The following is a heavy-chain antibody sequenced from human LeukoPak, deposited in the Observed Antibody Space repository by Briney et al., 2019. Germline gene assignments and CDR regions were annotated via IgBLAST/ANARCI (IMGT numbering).Heavy chain of an antibody. CDR1: GGTFSSYA. CDR2: IIPIFGTA. Sequence: ASVKVSCKASGGTFSSYAISWVRQAPGQGLEWMGGIIPIFGTANYAQKFQGRVKITADESTSTAYMELSSLRSEDTAVYYCARVVGGYSYGRNWFDPWGQGTLVTVSS. D-gene: IGHD5-18*01. J-gene: IGHJ5*02. CDR3: ARVVGGYSYGRNWFDP. V-gene: IGHV1-69*01.